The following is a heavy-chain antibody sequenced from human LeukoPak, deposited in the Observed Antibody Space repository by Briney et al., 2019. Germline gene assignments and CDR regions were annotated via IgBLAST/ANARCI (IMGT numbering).Heavy chain of an antibody. Sequence: APVKVSCKASGGTFSSYAISWVRQSPGQGHDRMGGLIPIFGTANYAQKFQGRVTITADESTSTAYMELSSLRSEDTAVYYCARVLGQLGPYYYYYMDVWGKGTTVTVSS. J-gene: IGHJ6*03. CDR1: GGTFSSYA. CDR2: LIPIFGTA. V-gene: IGHV1-69*13. D-gene: IGHD6-6*01. CDR3: ARVLGQLGPYYYYYMDV.